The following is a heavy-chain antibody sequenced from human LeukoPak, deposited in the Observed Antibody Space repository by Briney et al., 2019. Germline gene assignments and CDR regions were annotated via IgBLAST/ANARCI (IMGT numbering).Heavy chain of an antibody. D-gene: IGHD3-10*01. CDR2: IHHTGFT. CDR1: GYPFSSGYY. V-gene: IGHV4-38-2*01. J-gene: IGHJ4*02. Sequence: PSETLSLTCAVSGYPFSSGYYWSWIRQTPGRGLEWIGTIHHTGFTLYSPSLKSRVTIAVDTAKNHFSLNLRSVTAADTAVYYCARRPLVRGVFDYWGQGTLVTVSS. CDR3: ARRPLVRGVFDY.